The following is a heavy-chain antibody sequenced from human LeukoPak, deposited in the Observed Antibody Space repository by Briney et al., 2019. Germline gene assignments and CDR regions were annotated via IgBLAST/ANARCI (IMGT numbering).Heavy chain of an antibody. D-gene: IGHD3-9*01. CDR3: ARDTPYYDIFHGMDV. J-gene: IGHJ6*04. CDR1: GFTFSSYE. CDR2: ISSSGSTI. Sequence: GGSLRLSCVASGFTFSSYEMNWVRQAPGKGLEWVSYISSSGSTIYYADSVKGRFTISRDNAKNSLYLQMNSLRAEDTAVYYCARDTPYYDIFHGMDVWGKGTTVTVSS. V-gene: IGHV3-48*03.